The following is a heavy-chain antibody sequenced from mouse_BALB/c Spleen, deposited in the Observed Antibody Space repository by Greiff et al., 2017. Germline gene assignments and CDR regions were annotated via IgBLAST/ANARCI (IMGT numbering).Heavy chain of an antibody. CDR3: ARGLGLRPFDY. CDR2: ISSGSSTI. D-gene: IGHD2-4*01. V-gene: IGHV5-17*02. Sequence: EVQRVESGGGLVKPGGSLKLSCAASGFTFSSFGMHWVRQAPEKGLEWVAYISSGSSTIYYADTVKGRFTISRDNPKNTLFLQMTSLRSEDTAMYYFARGLGLRPFDYWGQGTTLTVSS. CDR1: GFTFSSFG. J-gene: IGHJ2*01.